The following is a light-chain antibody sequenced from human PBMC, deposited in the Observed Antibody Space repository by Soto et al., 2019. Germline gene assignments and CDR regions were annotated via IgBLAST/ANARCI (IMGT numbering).Light chain of an antibody. V-gene: IGLV2-14*01. Sequence: QSALTQPASVSGSPGQSITISCTGTSSDVGGDKYVSWYQQHPGKVPKLLIYEVSDRASGVSNRFSGSKSGNTASLPISGLQAEDEADYYCSSYTSGNTVIFGGGTKLTVL. CDR3: SSYTSGNTVI. J-gene: IGLJ2*01. CDR1: SSDVGGDKY. CDR2: EVS.